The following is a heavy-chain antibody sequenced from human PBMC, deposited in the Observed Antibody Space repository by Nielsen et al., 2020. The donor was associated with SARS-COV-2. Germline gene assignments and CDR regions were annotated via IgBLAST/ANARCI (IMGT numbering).Heavy chain of an antibody. CDR2: ISSSGSTI. Sequence: GESLKISCAASGFTFSDYYMSWIRQAPGKGLEWVSYISSSGSTIYYADSVKGRFTISRDNSKNTLYLQMNSLRAEDTAVYYCAKDSRAAGYLYYYYGMDVWGQGTTVTVSS. D-gene: IGHD6-13*01. CDR3: AKDSRAAGYLYYYYGMDV. J-gene: IGHJ6*02. CDR1: GFTFSDYY. V-gene: IGHV3-11*04.